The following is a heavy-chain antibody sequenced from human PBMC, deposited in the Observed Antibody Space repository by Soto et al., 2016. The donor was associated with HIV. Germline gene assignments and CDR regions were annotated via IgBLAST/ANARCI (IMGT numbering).Heavy chain of an antibody. CDR2: IIPLFGTT. Sequence: QVQLVQSGAEVKKPGSSVKVSCKASGGTFRMYAISWVRQAPGQGLEWMGGIIPLFGTTNYAQKFQGRLTFNADESTSTACMELSSLRSEDTAVYYCAREYYYGSGSYYKRYFDYWGQGTLVTVSS. CDR1: GGTFRMYA. D-gene: IGHD3-10*01. CDR3: AREYYYGSGSYYKRYFDY. V-gene: IGHV1-69*01. J-gene: IGHJ4*02.